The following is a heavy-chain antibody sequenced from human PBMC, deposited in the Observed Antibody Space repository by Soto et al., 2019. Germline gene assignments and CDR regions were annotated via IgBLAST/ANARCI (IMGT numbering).Heavy chain of an antibody. V-gene: IGHV3-21*01. D-gene: IGHD3-22*01. CDR3: ARDAYYYDSRGSLYFDY. CDR2: ISSGSSYR. Sequence: GGSLRLSCAASGFTFSIYTMNWVRQAPGKGLEWVSSISSGSSYRYYADSVEGRFTISRDGAKNSLYLQMSSLRAEDTAVYYCARDAYYYDSRGSLYFDYWGQGSLVTVSS. J-gene: IGHJ4*02. CDR1: GFTFSIYT.